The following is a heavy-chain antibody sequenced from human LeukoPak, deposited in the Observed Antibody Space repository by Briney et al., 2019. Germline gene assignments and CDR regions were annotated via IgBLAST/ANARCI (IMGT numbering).Heavy chain of an antibody. J-gene: IGHJ6*02. V-gene: IGHV3-49*04. Sequence: GGSLRLSCTTSGLSLGDNAMSWVRQAPGKGLEWVGFIRSKAYGGTTEYAASVKDRFTISRDDSKSIAYLQMNSLKSEDTAIYYCSRPLRPGGSRMDVWGQGTTVIVSS. D-gene: IGHD3-16*01. CDR3: SRPLRPGGSRMDV. CDR2: IRSKAYGGTT. CDR1: GLSLGDNA.